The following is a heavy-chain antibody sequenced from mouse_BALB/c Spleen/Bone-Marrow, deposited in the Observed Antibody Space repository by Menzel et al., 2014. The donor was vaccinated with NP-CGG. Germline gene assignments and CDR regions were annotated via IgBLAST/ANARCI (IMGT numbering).Heavy chain of an antibody. D-gene: IGHD2-4*01. V-gene: IGHV14-3*02. CDR1: GFNIKDTY. Sequence: EVQLQQSGAELVKPGASVKLSCTASGFNIKDTYMHWVKQRPEQGLEWIGRIDPANGNTKYDPKFQGKATITGDTSSNTAYLQLSSLTSEDTAVYYCALYYDYDVGYWGQGTTLTVSS. CDR3: ALYYDYDVGY. J-gene: IGHJ2*01. CDR2: IDPANGNT.